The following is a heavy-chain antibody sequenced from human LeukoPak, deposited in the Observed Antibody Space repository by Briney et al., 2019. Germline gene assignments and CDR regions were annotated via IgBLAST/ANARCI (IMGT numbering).Heavy chain of an antibody. J-gene: IGHJ3*02. CDR3: AKDIDSSTLDAFDI. Sequence: GGSLRLSCAASGFTFDDYAMHWVRQAPGKGLEWVSGISWNSGSIGYADSVKGRFTISRDNAKNSLYLRMNSLRAEDTALYYCAKDIDSSTLDAFDIWGQGTMVTVSS. D-gene: IGHD3-22*01. V-gene: IGHV3-9*01. CDR1: GFTFDDYA. CDR2: ISWNSGSI.